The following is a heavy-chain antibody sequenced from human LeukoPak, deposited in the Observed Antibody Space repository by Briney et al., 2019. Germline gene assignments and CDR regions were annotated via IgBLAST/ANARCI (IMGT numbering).Heavy chain of an antibody. Sequence: GGSLRLSCAASGFTFSSYSMSWVRQAPGKGLEWVSSISSSSSYIYYADSVKGRFTISRDNAKNSLYLQMNSLRAEDTAVYYCAREVVAATHNWFDPWGQGTLVTVSS. V-gene: IGHV3-21*01. CDR1: GFTFSSYS. CDR2: ISSSSSYI. CDR3: AREVVAATHNWFDP. D-gene: IGHD2-15*01. J-gene: IGHJ5*02.